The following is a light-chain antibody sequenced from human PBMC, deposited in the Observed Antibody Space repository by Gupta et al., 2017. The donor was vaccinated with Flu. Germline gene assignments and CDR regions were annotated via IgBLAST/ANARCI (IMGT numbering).Light chain of an antibody. Sequence: EIVLTQSPATLSLSPGERATLSCRASQSVSSYLAWYQQKPGQAPRLLIYDASNRDTGIPARFSGSGCGKDFTLTISSREPEDFAVYYCQQPSNWPPITFGQGTRLEIK. CDR3: QQPSNWPPIT. J-gene: IGKJ5*01. CDR1: QSVSSY. V-gene: IGKV3-11*01. CDR2: DAS.